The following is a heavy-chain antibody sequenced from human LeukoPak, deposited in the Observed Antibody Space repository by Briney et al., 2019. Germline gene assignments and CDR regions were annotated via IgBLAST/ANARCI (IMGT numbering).Heavy chain of an antibody. CDR3: AKMPAYYYDSSGYAFHFDY. CDR2: INSGSTNT. J-gene: IGHJ4*02. D-gene: IGHD3-22*01. Sequence: GGSLRLSCAASGFTFSDYYMSWIRQAPGKGLEWVSFINSGSTNTNHADSVRGRFTISRDNSKSTLYLQMNSLRAEDTAIYYCAKMPAYYYDSSGYAFHFDYWGQGTLVTVSS. V-gene: IGHV3-11*03. CDR1: GFTFSDYY.